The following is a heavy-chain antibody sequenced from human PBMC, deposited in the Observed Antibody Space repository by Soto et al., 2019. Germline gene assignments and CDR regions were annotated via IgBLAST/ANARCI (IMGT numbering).Heavy chain of an antibody. D-gene: IGHD3-9*01. CDR2: IYDSGIT. Sequence: QLQLQESGPGLVKPSETLSLTCTVSGGSISSSSFHWVWIRQPTGKGLEWIGSIYDSGITYYSPSLKRRLNISGDTTKTQSTLKLRSVSAADPAGYCWSIRVRAAYTDWWFDPGGKETLVTVSS. CDR1: GGSISSSSFH. V-gene: IGHV4-39*01. CDR3: SIRVRAAYTDWWFDP. J-gene: IGHJ5*02.